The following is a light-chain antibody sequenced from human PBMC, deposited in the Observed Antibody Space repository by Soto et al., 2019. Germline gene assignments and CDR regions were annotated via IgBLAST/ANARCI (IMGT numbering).Light chain of an antibody. CDR2: EVS. CDR1: SSDVGLYNY. CDR3: ISYTTSSTSYV. Sequence: QSVLTQPAFVSGSPGQSITISCTGTSSDVGLYNYVSWYQQYPGKAPKLMIFEVSSRPSGVSNRFSGSKSGNTASLTISGLQAEDEADYYCISYTTSSTSYVFGTGTKVTVL. J-gene: IGLJ1*01. V-gene: IGLV2-14*01.